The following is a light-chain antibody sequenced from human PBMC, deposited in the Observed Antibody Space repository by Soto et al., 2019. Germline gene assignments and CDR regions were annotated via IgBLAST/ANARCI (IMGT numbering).Light chain of an antibody. Sequence: EIVLTQSPGTLSLSPGERVTLSCRASQSVYNNYLAWYQQSPGQAPRTLIYGASSRATGIPDRFIGSWSGTDFTLSSSGLEPEDAAVYYCQQYGNSLTFGGGTKVEIK. CDR1: QSVYNNY. CDR3: QQYGNSLT. V-gene: IGKV3-20*01. J-gene: IGKJ4*01. CDR2: GAS.